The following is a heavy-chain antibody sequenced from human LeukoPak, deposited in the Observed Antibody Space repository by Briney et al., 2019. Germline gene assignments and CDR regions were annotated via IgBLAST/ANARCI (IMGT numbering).Heavy chain of an antibody. CDR1: GCTFTSNY. D-gene: IGHD4-17*01. Sequence: ASVKVSCKASGCTFTSNYMHWVRQAPGQGLEWMGIINPSGGSTSYAQKFQGRVTMTRDTSTSTVYMELSSLRSEDTAVYYCAILTTDENEDFDYWGQGTLVTVSS. J-gene: IGHJ4*02. CDR2: INPSGGST. V-gene: IGHV1-46*01. CDR3: AILTTDENEDFDY.